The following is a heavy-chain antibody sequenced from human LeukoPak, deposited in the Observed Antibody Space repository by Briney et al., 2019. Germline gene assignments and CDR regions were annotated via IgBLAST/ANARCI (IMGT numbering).Heavy chain of an antibody. D-gene: IGHD1-26*01. V-gene: IGHV4-39*07. CDR3: ARASVGATELWFDP. CDR1: GDSITSSAFY. Sequence: PSETLSLTCTVSGDSITSSAFYWGWIRQAPGKGLEWIGNIFHGGNTHYNPSLKSRVTISVDTSKNQFSLKLSSVTAADTAVYYCARASVGATELWFDPWGQGTLVTVSS. CDR2: IFHGGNT. J-gene: IGHJ5*02.